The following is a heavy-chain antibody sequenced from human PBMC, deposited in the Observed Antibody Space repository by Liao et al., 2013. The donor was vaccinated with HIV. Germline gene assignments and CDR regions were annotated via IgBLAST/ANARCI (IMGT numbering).Heavy chain of an antibody. Sequence: QVQLQESGPGLVKPSQTLSLTCSVSGGSISSGNYFWSWIRLTAEKELEWLGRVAASGSTTYGPSFKSRVTISVDTSQNQFFLRLYSVTAADTAMYYCVRKVTRFFPRLYVWGRRDEWSPSL. D-gene: IGHD3-16*01. V-gene: IGHV4-61*02. J-gene: IGHJ3*01. CDR1: GGSISSGNYF. CDR2: VAASGST. CDR3: VRKVTRFFPRLYV.